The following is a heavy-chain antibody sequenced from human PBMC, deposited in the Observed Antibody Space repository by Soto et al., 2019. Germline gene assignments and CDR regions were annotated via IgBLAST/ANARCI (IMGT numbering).Heavy chain of an antibody. J-gene: IGHJ5*02. V-gene: IGHV3-23*01. CDR2: IGGSGGST. Sequence: PGGSLRLSCAASGFTFSSYAMSWVRQAPGKGLEWVSAIGGSGGSTYYADSVKGRFTISRDNSKNTLYLQMNSLRAEDTAVYYCAKDLYIAAAGPGYNWFDPWGQGTLVTVSS. D-gene: IGHD6-13*01. CDR3: AKDLYIAAAGPGYNWFDP. CDR1: GFTFSSYA.